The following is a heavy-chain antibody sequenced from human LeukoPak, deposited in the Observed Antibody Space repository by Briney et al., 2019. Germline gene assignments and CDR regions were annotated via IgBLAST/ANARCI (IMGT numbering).Heavy chain of an antibody. CDR2: ISYDGTNE. CDR3: ARDIDSSGYFY. J-gene: IGHJ4*02. D-gene: IGHD3-22*01. Sequence: GGSLRLSCAASGFTFSSYGMSWVRQAPGKGLEWVASISYDGTNEYYADSVKGRFTISKDNSKNTLYLQMNSLRAEDTAVYYCARDIDSSGYFYWGQGTLVTVSS. CDR1: GFTFSSYG. V-gene: IGHV3-30*03.